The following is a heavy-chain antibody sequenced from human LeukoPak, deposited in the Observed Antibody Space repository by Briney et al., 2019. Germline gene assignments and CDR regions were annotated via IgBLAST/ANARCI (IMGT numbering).Heavy chain of an antibody. CDR2: IIGSGVST. V-gene: IGHV3-23*01. D-gene: IGHD1-26*01. CDR3: AKNHGVDGSYFSFPELGYFQH. Sequence: GGSLRLSCAASGFTFSSSAMSWVSQAPGQGLEWVSGIIGSGVSTNYADSVKGRFTISRDNSKDTLYLQMNSLRGEDTAICYCAKNHGVDGSYFSFPELGYFQHWGQGTLVTVSS. J-gene: IGHJ1*01. CDR1: GFTFSSSA.